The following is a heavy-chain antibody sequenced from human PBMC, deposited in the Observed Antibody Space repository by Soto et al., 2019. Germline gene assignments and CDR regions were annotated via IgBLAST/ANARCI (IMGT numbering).Heavy chain of an antibody. CDR3: ARDDCSSNSCYRHNWFDP. V-gene: IGHV4-38-2*02. J-gene: IGHJ5*02. Sequence: SETLSLTCAVSGYSISSGYYWGWIRQPPGKGLEWIGSIYHSGSTYYNPSLKSRVTISVDTSKNQFSLKLSSVTAADTAVYYCARDDCSSNSCYRHNWFDPWGQGTLVTVSS. CDR2: IYHSGST. D-gene: IGHD2-2*01. CDR1: GYSISSGYY.